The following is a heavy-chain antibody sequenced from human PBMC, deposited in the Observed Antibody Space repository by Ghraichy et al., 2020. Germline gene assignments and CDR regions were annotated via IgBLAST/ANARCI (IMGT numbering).Heavy chain of an antibody. CDR2: ISSSSSYI. V-gene: IGHV3-21*01. Sequence: GGSLRLSCAASGFTFSSYSMNWVRQAPGKGLEWVSSISSSSSYIYYADSVKGRFTISRDNAKNSLYLQMNSLRAEDTAVYYCARDNKLLRRDAFDIWGQGTMVTVSS. J-gene: IGHJ3*02. CDR1: GFTFSSYS. CDR3: ARDNKLLRRDAFDI. D-gene: IGHD1-26*01.